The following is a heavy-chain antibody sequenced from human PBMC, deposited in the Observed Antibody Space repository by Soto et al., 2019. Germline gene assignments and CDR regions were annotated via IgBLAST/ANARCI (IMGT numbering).Heavy chain of an antibody. CDR1: GFTFSSYW. J-gene: IGHJ3*02. CDR2: INSDGSST. D-gene: IGHD3-10*01. CDR3: ARVRGVTAIDAFEI. Sequence: GGSLRLSCAASGFTFSSYWMHWVRQAPGKGLVWVSRINSDGSSTSYADSVKGRFTISRDNAKNTLYLQMNSLRAEDTAVYYCARVRGVTAIDAFEIWAQGTMVTVSS. V-gene: IGHV3-74*01.